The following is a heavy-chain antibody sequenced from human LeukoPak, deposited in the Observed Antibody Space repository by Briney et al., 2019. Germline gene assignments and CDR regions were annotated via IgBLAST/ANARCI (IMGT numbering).Heavy chain of an antibody. CDR1: GFTFSSYG. J-gene: IGHJ4*02. CDR3: AKVPHYGGNSPYFDS. V-gene: IGHV3-33*06. Sequence: PGGSLRLSCAASGFTFSSYGMHWVRQAPGKGLEWVALIWFDGSNKYYADSVRGRFTISRDNSKGTLYLQMSSLRAEDTAVYYCAKVPHYGGNSPYFDSWGQGTLVTVSS. D-gene: IGHD4-23*01. CDR2: IWFDGSNK.